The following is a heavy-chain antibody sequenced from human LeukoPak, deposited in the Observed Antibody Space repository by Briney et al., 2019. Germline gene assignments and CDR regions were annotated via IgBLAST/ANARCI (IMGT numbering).Heavy chain of an antibody. J-gene: IGHJ4*02. D-gene: IGHD3-9*01. Sequence: GGSLRFSGAASGFTFNTFNMNWFRQAPGKGLEWFSSITSGGDYIYYADSVKGRFTTSRDNAKNSLSLQLNSLRVEDTAVYYCARGHYDVLAASYKWTPDYWGQGTLVTVSS. CDR3: ARGHYDVLAASYKWTPDY. CDR1: GFTFNTFN. CDR2: ITSGGDYI. V-gene: IGHV3-21*01.